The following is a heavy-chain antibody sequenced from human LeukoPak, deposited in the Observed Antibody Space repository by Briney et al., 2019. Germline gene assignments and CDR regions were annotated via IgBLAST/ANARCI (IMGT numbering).Heavy chain of an antibody. Sequence: GGSLRLSCAASGFTFSSYWMSWVRQAPGKGLEWVANIKQDGSEKYYVDSVKGRFTISRDNAKNSLYLQMNSLRAEDTAVYYCARGGRGFQGAPDYWGQGTLVTVSS. CDR2: IKQDGSEK. CDR3: ARGGRGFQGAPDY. CDR1: GFTFSSYW. V-gene: IGHV3-7*01. D-gene: IGHD3-10*01. J-gene: IGHJ4*02.